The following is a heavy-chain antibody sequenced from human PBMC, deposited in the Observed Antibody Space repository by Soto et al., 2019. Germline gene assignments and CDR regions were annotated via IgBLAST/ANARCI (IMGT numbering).Heavy chain of an antibody. CDR3: AKSNRGAYDTPDF. CDR2: ISYDGRNK. Sequence: GGSLRLSCAASGFSLKDYGMHGVRQPPGKGLEWVADISYDGRNKYYTDSVRGRFTISRDISKGTLYLQMNSLRPEDTAVYYCAKSNRGAYDTPDFWGQGTPVTVSS. CDR1: GFSLKDYG. D-gene: IGHD3-22*01. V-gene: IGHV3-30*18. J-gene: IGHJ4*02.